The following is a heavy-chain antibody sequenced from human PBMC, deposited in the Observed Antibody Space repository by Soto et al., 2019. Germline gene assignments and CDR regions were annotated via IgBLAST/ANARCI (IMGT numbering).Heavy chain of an antibody. CDR2: INYSGST. V-gene: IGHV4-34*01. Sequence: SETLSLTCAVYGGSFSGYYWSWIRQPPGKGLEWIGDINYSGSTYYNPSLKSRVTISVDKSKNQFSLKLMSLSAADTAVYYCGRLEGLATISYYFDYWGQGALVTVSS. J-gene: IGHJ4*02. D-gene: IGHD3-9*01. CDR1: GGSFSGYY. CDR3: GRLEGLATISYYFDY.